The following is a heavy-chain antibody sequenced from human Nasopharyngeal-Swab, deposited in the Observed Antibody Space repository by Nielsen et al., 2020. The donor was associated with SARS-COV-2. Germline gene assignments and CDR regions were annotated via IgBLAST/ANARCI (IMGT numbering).Heavy chain of an antibody. D-gene: IGHD3-9*01. Sequence: SQTLSLTCTVSGGSISSYYWSWIRQPPGKGLEWIGYIYYSGSTNYNPSLKSRVTISVDTSKNQFSLKLSSVTAADTAVYYCARGLRYFDWLPEGYMEVWGKGTTVTVSS. V-gene: IGHV4-59*01. CDR2: IYYSGST. CDR1: GGSISSYY. CDR3: ARGLRYFDWLPEGYMEV. J-gene: IGHJ6*03.